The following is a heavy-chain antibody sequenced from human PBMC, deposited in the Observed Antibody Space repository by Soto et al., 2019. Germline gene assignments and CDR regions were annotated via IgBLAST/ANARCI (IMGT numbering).Heavy chain of an antibody. V-gene: IGHV3-23*01. J-gene: IGHJ3*02. CDR2: ISGSGTSA. D-gene: IGHD1-1*01. CDR3: AKSYNGDRSFLEI. CDR1: GVTFSSYA. Sequence: GGALTLSCAASGVTFSSYAMSSARQKPGKGLEWVSLISGSGTSAYYADSAKGRFTISRDISKNTLYLQMNSLRTEDTAVYFCAKSYNGDRSFLEICGEGTMVTV.